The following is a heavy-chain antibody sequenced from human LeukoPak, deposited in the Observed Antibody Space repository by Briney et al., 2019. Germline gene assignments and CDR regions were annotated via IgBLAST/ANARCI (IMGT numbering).Heavy chain of an antibody. J-gene: IGHJ4*02. CDR2: IGSLSTYI. CDR1: GFTFSSYS. D-gene: IGHD6-19*01. CDR3: ARDGSMISIAVAGQDY. V-gene: IGHV3-21*01. Sequence: GGSLRLSCAASGFTFSSYSMNWVRQAPGKGLEWVSSIGSLSTYIYYADSVQGRFTISRDNAKNSLYLQMNSLRAEDTAVYYCARDGSMISIAVAGQDYWGQGTLVTVSS.